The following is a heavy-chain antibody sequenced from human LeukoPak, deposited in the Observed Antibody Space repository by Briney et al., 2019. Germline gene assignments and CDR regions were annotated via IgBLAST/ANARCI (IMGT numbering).Heavy chain of an antibody. V-gene: IGHV5-51*01. CDR3: ARHGEKSYDFWSGSPHNWFDP. D-gene: IGHD3-3*01. CDR1: GYSFTSYW. CDR2: IYPGDSDT. Sequence: GESLKISCKGAGYSFTSYWIGWVRQMRGKGLEWVGIIYPGDSDTRYSPSFQGQVTISADKSISTAYLQWSSLKVSDTAMYYCARHGEKSYDFWSGSPHNWFDPWGQGTLVIVSS. J-gene: IGHJ5*02.